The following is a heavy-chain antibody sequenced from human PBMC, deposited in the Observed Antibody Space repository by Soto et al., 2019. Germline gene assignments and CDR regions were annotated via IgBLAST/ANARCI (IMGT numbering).Heavy chain of an antibody. CDR3: ARGPRSGFCSGGTCHYFDY. D-gene: IGHD2-15*01. V-gene: IGHV1-18*01. CDR2: SSAHSGVA. Sequence: QLEQPGGEVKKTGASVKVSCKASGYAFTSYGITWVRQAPGQGLEWMGWSSAHSGVAKYALKFQDRVTMTTDTSTNTAYMELRSLTSDDTAIYYCARGPRSGFCSGGTCHYFDYWGQGTQVTVSA. J-gene: IGHJ4*02. CDR1: GYAFTSYG.